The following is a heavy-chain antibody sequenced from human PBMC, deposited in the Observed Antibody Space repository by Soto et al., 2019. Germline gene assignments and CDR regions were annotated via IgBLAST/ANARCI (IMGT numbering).Heavy chain of an antibody. CDR2: VEYGGST. Sequence: QLQESGPGLVKPSETLSLTCTVSGGSIISRNFYWGWIRQPPGKGLEWIGSVEYGGSTYDNPSLKSRVTLSADTSKNQFSLNLTSVTAADTAIYYCARHVRGAVTMNWFDPWGHGTLVTVSS. D-gene: IGHD4-17*01. V-gene: IGHV4-39*01. CDR3: ARHVRGAVTMNWFDP. J-gene: IGHJ5*02. CDR1: GGSIISRNFY.